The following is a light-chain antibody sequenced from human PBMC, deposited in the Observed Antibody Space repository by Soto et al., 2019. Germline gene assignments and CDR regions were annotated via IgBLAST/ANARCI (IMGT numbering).Light chain of an antibody. J-gene: IGKJ1*01. V-gene: IGKV1-5*01. CDR2: DAS. CDR3: QQYNSDYTWT. Sequence: EILVSHPPYSLSVSLFNTLTITFRSSHSISKWLAWYQQKPGKAPKLLIYDASSLGSGVQSRFSGSGSGTEFTLTISSLQPGDFATYYFQQYNSDYTWTFGQGTKVEI. CDR1: HSISKW.